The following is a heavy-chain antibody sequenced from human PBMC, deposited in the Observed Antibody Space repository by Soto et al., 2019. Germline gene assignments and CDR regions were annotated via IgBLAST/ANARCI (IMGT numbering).Heavy chain of an antibody. CDR3: ARQIYDSDTGPNFQYYFDS. CDR2: IDPSDSQT. V-gene: IGHV5-10-1*01. J-gene: IGHJ4*02. CDR1: GYSFAGYW. Sequence: GESLKISCKGSGYSFAGYWVTWVRQKPGKGLEWMGRIDPSDSQTYYSPSFRGHVTISVTKSITTVFLQWSSLRASDTAMYYCARQIYDSDTGPNFQYYFDSWGQGTPVTVS. D-gene: IGHD3-22*01.